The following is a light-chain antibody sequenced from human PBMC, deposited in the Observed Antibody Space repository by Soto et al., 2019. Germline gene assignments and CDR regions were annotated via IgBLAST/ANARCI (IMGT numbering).Light chain of an antibody. J-gene: IGLJ2*01. CDR3: SSFSSITREV. CDR2: GVT. Sequence: QSVLTQPASVSGSPGQSITISCTGSGSDIGAYNYVSWYQQHPGKAPKLLIHGVTRRPSGVSSRFSASKSAYTASLTISGLQAEDEANYYCSSFSSITREVFGGGTKVTVL. CDR1: GSDIGAYNY. V-gene: IGLV2-14*01.